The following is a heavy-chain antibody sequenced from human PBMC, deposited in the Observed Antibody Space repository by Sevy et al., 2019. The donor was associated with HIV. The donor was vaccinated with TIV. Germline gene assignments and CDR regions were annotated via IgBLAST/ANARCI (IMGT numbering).Heavy chain of an antibody. CDR2: IRYDGTTK. Sequence: GGSLRLSCAASGFTFSSSGRHWVRQAPGKGLEWVTFIRYDGTTKYYADSVKGRFTISRDNSKSTLYLQMNSLRDEDTGVYFCAKLGSTTLTTSDAFDIWGQGTLVTVSS. V-gene: IGHV3-30*02. D-gene: IGHD4-17*01. CDR1: GFTFSSSG. J-gene: IGHJ3*02. CDR3: AKLGSTTLTTSDAFDI.